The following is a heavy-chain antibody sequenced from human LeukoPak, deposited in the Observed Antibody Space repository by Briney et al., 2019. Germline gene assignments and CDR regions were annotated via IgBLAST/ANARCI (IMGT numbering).Heavy chain of an antibody. CDR2: IKSNTNGGTT. V-gene: IGHV3-15*07. CDR3: TTEYWGSNY. CDR1: GFSFSSAW. Sequence: GGSLRLSCAGSGFSFSSAWMNWVRQAPGKGLEWVGLIKSNTNGGTTAYAAPVKGRFTISRDDSKDTLYLQMDSLKTEDTGVYYCTTEYWGSNYWGQGTLVTVSS. D-gene: IGHD7-27*01. J-gene: IGHJ4*02.